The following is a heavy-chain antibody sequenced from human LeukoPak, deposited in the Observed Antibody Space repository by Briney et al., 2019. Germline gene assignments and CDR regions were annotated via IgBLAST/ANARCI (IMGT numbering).Heavy chain of an antibody. CDR1: GGSISGYY. D-gene: IGHD6-19*01. CDR2: IYYSGST. CDR3: ARSAIAVAGTIDY. J-gene: IGHJ4*02. Sequence: SETLSLTCTVSGGSISGYYWSWIRQPPGKGLEWIGYIYYSGSTNYNPSLKSRVTISVDTSKNQFSLRLSSVTAADTAVYYCARSAIAVAGTIDYWGQGTLVTVSS. V-gene: IGHV4-59*08.